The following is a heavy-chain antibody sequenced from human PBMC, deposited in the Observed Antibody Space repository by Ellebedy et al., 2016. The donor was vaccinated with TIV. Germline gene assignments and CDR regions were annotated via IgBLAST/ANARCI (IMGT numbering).Heavy chain of an antibody. CDR3: ARDMVQGMVARYLWFDY. J-gene: IGHJ4*02. CDR2: ISAYTGDS. V-gene: IGHV1-18*01. Sequence: ASVKVSCKASGYTFTSYVISWVRQAPGQGLEWMEWISAYTGDSNYAQKFQGRVTVTTDTSTSTAYLELRNLKSDDTAVYYCARDMVQGMVARYLWFDYWGQGTLVTVSS. CDR1: GYTFTSYV. D-gene: IGHD1-26*01.